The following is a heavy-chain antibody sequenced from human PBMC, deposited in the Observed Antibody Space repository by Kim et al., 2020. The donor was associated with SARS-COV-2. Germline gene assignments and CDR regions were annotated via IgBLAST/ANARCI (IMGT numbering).Heavy chain of an antibody. CDR2: IKSKTDGGTT. CDR3: TTRITMVRGVTTSFDY. CDR1: GFTFSNAW. D-gene: IGHD3-10*01. V-gene: IGHV3-15*01. Sequence: GGSLRLSCAASGFTFSNAWMSWVRQAPGKGLEWVGRIKSKTDGGTTDYAAPVKGRFTISRDDSKNTLYLQMNSLKTEDTAVYYCTTRITMVRGVTTSFDYWGQGTQVTVSS. J-gene: IGHJ4*02.